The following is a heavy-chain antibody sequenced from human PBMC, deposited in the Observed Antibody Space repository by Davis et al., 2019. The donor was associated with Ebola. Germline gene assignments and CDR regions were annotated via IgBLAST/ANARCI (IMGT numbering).Heavy chain of an antibody. D-gene: IGHD5-12*01. CDR3: ARGWLRSGLDV. J-gene: IGHJ6*04. V-gene: IGHV6-1*01. CDR1: GDSVSSGG. CDR2: TYYSSKWYN. Sequence: HSQTLSLTCAISGDSVSSGGWNWIRQSPSRGLEWLGRTYYSSKWYNDYAVSVKSRITINPDTSKNQFSLQLNSVTPEDTALYYCARGWLRSGLDVWGKGAAVIVSS.